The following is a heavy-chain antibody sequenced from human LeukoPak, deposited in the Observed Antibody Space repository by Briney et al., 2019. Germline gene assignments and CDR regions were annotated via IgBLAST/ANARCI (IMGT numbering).Heavy chain of an antibody. Sequence: SETLSLTCTVSGGSISSGSYYWSWIRQPAGKGLEWIGRIYTSGSTNYNPSLKSRVTISVDTSKNQFSLKLSSVTAADTAVYYCARDVAVAGEYYFDYWGQGTLVTVSS. V-gene: IGHV4-61*02. D-gene: IGHD6-19*01. CDR3: ARDVAVAGEYYFDY. CDR1: GGSISSGSYY. CDR2: IYTSGST. J-gene: IGHJ4*02.